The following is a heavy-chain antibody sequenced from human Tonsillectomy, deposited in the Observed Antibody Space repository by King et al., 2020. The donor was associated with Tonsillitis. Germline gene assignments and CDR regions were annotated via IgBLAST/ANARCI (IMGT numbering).Heavy chain of an antibody. V-gene: IGHV4-34*01. D-gene: IGHD2-15*01. Sequence: VQLQQWGAGLLKPSETLSLTCAVYGGSFSSYYWTWIRQPPGKGLEWIGEINHSGGTNYNPSLKSRVTISVDTSKNQFSLNLTPVTAADTAVYYCAGGRGVVVVVPAIYTFDIWGQGTMVTVSS. J-gene: IGHJ3*02. CDR3: AGGRGVVVVVPAIYTFDI. CDR2: INHSGGT. CDR1: GGSFSSYY.